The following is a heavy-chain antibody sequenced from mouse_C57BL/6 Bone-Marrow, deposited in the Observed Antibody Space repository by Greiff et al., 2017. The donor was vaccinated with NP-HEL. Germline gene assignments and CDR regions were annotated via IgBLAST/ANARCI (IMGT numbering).Heavy chain of an antibody. Sequence: GGGLVQPKGSLKLSCAASGFSFNTYAMNWVRQAPGKGLEWVARIRSKSNNYATYYADSVKDRFTISRDDSESMLYLQMNNLKTEETAMYYCVAPTGAYWGQGTLVTVSA. CDR2: IRSKSNNYAT. CDR1: GFSFNTYA. CDR3: VAPTGAY. D-gene: IGHD1-1*01. J-gene: IGHJ3*01. V-gene: IGHV10-1*01.